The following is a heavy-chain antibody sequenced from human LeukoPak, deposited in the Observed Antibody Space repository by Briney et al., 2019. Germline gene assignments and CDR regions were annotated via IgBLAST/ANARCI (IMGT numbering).Heavy chain of an antibody. CDR2: IYYSGST. CDR3: ARERVEDSNPVL. J-gene: IGHJ4*02. D-gene: IGHD4-11*01. Sequence: SETLSLTCTVSGGSISSYYWSWIRQPPGKGLEWIGYIYYSGSTNYNPSLKSRVTISVDTSKNQFSLKLSSVTAADTAVYYCARERVEDSNPVLWGQGTLVTVSS. V-gene: IGHV4-59*01. CDR1: GGSISSYY.